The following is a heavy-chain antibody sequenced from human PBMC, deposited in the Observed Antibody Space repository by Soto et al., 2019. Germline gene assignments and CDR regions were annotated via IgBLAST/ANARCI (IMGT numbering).Heavy chain of an antibody. Sequence: LRLSCAASGFIFSTSSMNWVRQAPGKGLEWISYMRSSADPIYYADSLKGRFTISRDNAKNSLYLQMNNLRDEDTAVYYCATDRDYALNYWGQGILVTVSS. J-gene: IGHJ4*02. V-gene: IGHV3-48*02. CDR2: MRSSADPI. CDR1: GFIFSTSS. CDR3: ATDRDYALNY. D-gene: IGHD4-17*01.